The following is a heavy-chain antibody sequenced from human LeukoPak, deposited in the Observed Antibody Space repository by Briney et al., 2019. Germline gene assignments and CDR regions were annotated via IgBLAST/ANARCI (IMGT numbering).Heavy chain of an antibody. Sequence: PSETLSLTCAVYGGSFSDYYWSWIRQPPGKGLEWIGEINHSGSTNYNPSLKSRVTISVDTSKNQFSLKLSSVTAADTAVYYCARLVMGGSANYWGQGTLVTVSS. CDR1: GGSFSDYY. J-gene: IGHJ4*02. CDR2: INHSGST. D-gene: IGHD3-16*01. V-gene: IGHV4-34*01. CDR3: ARLVMGGSANY.